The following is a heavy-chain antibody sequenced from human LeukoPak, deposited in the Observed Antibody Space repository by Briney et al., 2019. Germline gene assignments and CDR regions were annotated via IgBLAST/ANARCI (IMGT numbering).Heavy chain of an antibody. Sequence: SETLSLTCTVSGGFISSGDYYWSWIRQPPGKGLEWIGYICYSGSTYYNPSLKSRVTISVDTSKNQFSLKLSSVTAADTAVYYCASSSSSWPQLDPWGQGTLVTVSS. CDR2: ICYSGST. CDR1: GGFISSGDYY. D-gene: IGHD6-13*01. J-gene: IGHJ5*02. CDR3: ASSSSSWPQLDP. V-gene: IGHV4-30-4*01.